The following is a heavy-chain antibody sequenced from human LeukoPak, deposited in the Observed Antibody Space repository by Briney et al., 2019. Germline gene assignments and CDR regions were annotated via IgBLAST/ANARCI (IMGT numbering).Heavy chain of an antibody. V-gene: IGHV1-69*01. CDR1: GGTFSSYA. CDR3: ARGRGNWGSVYFDY. D-gene: IGHD7-27*01. CDR2: IIPIFGTA. J-gene: IGHJ4*02. Sequence: ALVKVSCKASGGTFSSYAISWVRQAPGQGLEWMGGIIPIFGTANYAQKFQGRVTITADESTSTAYMELSSLRSEDTAVYYCARGRGNWGSVYFDYWGQGTLVTVSS.